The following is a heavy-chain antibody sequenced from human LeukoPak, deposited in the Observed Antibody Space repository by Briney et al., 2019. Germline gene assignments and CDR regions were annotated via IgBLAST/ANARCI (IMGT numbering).Heavy chain of an antibody. CDR1: GFTFSGYS. V-gene: IGHV3-21*01. CDR3: ARGLVAAGTDY. D-gene: IGHD6-13*01. Sequence: GGSLRLSCAASGFTFSGYSMNWVRQAPGKGLEWVSSISSSSSYIYYADSVKGRFTISRDNAKNSLYLQMTSLRAEDTAVYYCARGLVAAGTDYWGQGTLVTVSS. J-gene: IGHJ4*02. CDR2: ISSSSSYI.